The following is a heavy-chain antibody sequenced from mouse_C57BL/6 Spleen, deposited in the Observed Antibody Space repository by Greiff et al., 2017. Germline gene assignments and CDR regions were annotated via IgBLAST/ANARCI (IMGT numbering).Heavy chain of an antibody. J-gene: IGHJ2*01. CDR3: ARGNFHFDY. CDR1: GYSFTGYY. CDR2: INPSTGGT. V-gene: IGHV1-42*01. D-gene: IGHD2-1*01. Sequence: EVKLVESGPELVKPGASVKISCKASGYSFTGYYMNWVKQSPEKSLEWIGEINPSTGGTTYNQKFKAKATLTVDKSSSTAYMQLKSLTSEDSAVYYCARGNFHFDYWGQGTTLTVSS.